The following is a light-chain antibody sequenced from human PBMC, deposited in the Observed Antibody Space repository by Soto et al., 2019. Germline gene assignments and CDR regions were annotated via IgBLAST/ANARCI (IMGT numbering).Light chain of an antibody. CDR2: GAS. CDR1: QSVSATY. Sequence: EIVLMQSPGTLSLPPGGRATLSCRASQSVSATYLAWYQQRPGRAPRLLIYGASTRAPGIPDRFSGSGSGTDFTLTISRLQPEDFAVYYCQHYASSPMYTFGQGTKLENK. J-gene: IGKJ2*01. CDR3: QHYASSPMYT. V-gene: IGKV3-20*01.